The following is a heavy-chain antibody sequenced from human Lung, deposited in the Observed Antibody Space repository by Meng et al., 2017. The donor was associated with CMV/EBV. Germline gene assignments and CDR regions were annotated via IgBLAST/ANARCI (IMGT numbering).Heavy chain of an antibody. D-gene: IGHD5-18*01. CDR2: ISSSGSTI. V-gene: IGHV3-48*03. CDR3: AGDQEYSYGFYYYYYGMDD. J-gene: IGHJ6*02. CDR1: GFSFDDHG. Sequence: GGSXRPXXAASGFSFDDHGMSWVCQAPGKGLEWVSYISSSGSTIYYADSVKGRFTISRDNAKNSLYLQMNSLRAEDTAVYYCAGDQEYSYGFYYYYYGMDDXGQGXTVTFSS.